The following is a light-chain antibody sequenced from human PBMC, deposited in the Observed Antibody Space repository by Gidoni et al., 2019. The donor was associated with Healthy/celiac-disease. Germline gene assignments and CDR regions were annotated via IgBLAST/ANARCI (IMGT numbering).Light chain of an antibody. CDR1: QSVSSY. CDR2: DAS. J-gene: IGKJ5*01. V-gene: IGKV3-11*01. Sequence: EIVLTQSPATLSLSTGERATLSCRASQSVSSYLAWYQQKPGQAPRVLIYDASNRATGIPARFSVSGSGTDFTLTISSLDPEDFAVYYCQQRSNWPPITFGQGTRLEIK. CDR3: QQRSNWPPIT.